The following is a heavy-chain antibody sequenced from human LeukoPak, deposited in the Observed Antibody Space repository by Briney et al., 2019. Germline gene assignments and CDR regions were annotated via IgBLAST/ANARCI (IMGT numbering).Heavy chain of an antibody. J-gene: IGHJ4*02. CDR1: GYTFTAYY. CDR3: ARHLPPDYYFDY. D-gene: IGHD1-14*01. Sequence: ASVKVSCKASGYTFTAYYMHWVRQAPGQGPEWMGWINPNSGGTSYAQKFQGRVTMTRDTSISTAYMELTRLTSDDTAVYYCARHLPPDYYFDYWGQGTLVTVSS. V-gene: IGHV1-2*02. CDR2: INPNSGGT.